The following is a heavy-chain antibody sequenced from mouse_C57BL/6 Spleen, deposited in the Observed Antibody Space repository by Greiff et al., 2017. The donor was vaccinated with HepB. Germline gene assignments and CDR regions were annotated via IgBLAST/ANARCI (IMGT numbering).Heavy chain of an antibody. V-gene: IGHV1-59*01. D-gene: IGHD1-1*02. CDR3: ARRRGGFDY. CDR2: IDPSDSYT. Sequence: QVQLQQPGAELVRPGTSVKLSCKASGYTFTSYRMHWVKQRPGQGLEWIGVIDPSDSYTNYNQKFKGKATLTVDTSSSTAYMQLSSLTSEDSAVYYCARRRGGFDYWGQGTTLTVSS. J-gene: IGHJ2*01. CDR1: GYTFTSYR.